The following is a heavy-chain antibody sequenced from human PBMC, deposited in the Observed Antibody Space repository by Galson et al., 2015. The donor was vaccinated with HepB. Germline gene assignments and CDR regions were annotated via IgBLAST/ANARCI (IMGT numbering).Heavy chain of an antibody. Sequence: SLRLSCAASGFTFSSYGMHWVRQAPGKGLEWVAVIWYDGSNKYYADSVKGRFTISRDNSKNTLYLQMNSLRAEDTAVYYCARPLNDYGDPLGMDVWGQGTTVTVSS. V-gene: IGHV3-33*01. CDR3: ARPLNDYGDPLGMDV. CDR1: GFTFSSYG. D-gene: IGHD4-17*01. J-gene: IGHJ6*02. CDR2: IWYDGSNK.